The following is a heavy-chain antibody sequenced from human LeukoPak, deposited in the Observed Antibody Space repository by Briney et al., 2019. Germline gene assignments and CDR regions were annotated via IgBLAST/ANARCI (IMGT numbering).Heavy chain of an antibody. CDR2: INPSGGST. D-gene: IGHD2-15*01. J-gene: IGHJ4*02. V-gene: IGHV1-46*01. CDR3: ARGHDIVVVVAATGNDY. CDR1: GYTFTSYY. Sequence: ASVKVSCKASGYTFTSYYMHWVRQAPGQGLEWMGIINPSGGSTSYSQKFQGRVTMTRDMSTSTVYMELSSVRSEDTAVYYCARGHDIVVVVAATGNDYWGQGTLVTVSS.